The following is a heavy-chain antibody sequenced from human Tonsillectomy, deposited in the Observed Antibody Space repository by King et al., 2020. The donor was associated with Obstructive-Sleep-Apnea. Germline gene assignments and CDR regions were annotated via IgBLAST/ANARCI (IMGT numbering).Heavy chain of an antibody. Sequence: VQLVESGGGLVQPGGSLRLSCAGSGFTFSSYWMHWVRHVPGKGLVWVSRISTDGSVTSYADSVKGRFTISRDNAKSTLYLQMNSLRAEDTAVYYCATDPLSEYSSGWYGGFDPWGQGTLVTVSS. CDR1: GFTFSSYW. J-gene: IGHJ5*02. CDR2: ISTDGSVT. D-gene: IGHD6-19*01. CDR3: ATDPLSEYSSGWYGGFDP. V-gene: IGHV3-74*01.